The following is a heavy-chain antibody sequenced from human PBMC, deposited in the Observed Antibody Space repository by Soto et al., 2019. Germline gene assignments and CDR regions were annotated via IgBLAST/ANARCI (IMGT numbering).Heavy chain of an antibody. CDR3: ATTRGGGGY. CDR1: GFTVSNNY. D-gene: IGHD3-10*01. V-gene: IGHV3-53*01. J-gene: IGHJ4*02. CDR2: IYSGGYT. Sequence: EVQLVESGGGLIQPGGSLRLSCAVSGFTVSNNYMSWVRQAPGKGLEGVSVIYSGGYTAYGDSVKGRFTISRDNSKNTLFLQMNGPGARGPLVYYCATTRGGGGYWGQGTLVTVSS.